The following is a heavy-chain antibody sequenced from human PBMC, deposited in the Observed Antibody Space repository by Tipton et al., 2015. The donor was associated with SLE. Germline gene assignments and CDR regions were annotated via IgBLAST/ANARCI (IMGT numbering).Heavy chain of an antibody. Sequence: TLSLTCTVSGGSVSSGSYYWSFIRQSPGKGLEWIGETYHSGTTNSNPSLKSRVTISADMSKNQFSLKLASVTAADTAVYYCARARVRGVKWDALDIWGHGTMVTVSS. D-gene: IGHD3-10*01. CDR2: TYHSGTT. CDR1: GGSVSSGSYY. V-gene: IGHV4-61*01. J-gene: IGHJ3*02. CDR3: ARARVRGVKWDALDI.